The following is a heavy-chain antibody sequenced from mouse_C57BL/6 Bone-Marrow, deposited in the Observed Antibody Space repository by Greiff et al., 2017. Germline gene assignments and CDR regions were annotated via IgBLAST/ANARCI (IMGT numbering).Heavy chain of an antibody. CDR1: GFTFSSYA. V-gene: IGHV5-4*03. J-gene: IGHJ1*03. CDR2: ISGGGSYT. Sequence: EVKLEESGGGLVKPGGSLKLSCAASGFTFSSYAMSWVRQTPEKRLEWVATISGGGSYTYYPDNVKGRFTISRDNAKNNLYLQMSHLKSEDTAMYYCARARYFDVWGTGTTVTVSS. CDR3: ARARYFDV.